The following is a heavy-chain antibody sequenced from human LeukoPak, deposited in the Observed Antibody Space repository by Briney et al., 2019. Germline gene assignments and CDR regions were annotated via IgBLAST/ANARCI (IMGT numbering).Heavy chain of an antibody. Sequence: EPGRSLRLSCAASGFTFSSYGMHWVRQAPGKGLEWVSIIWYDGSNKYYAVSVKGRFTISRDDSKNTVYLQMNSLRVEDTAVYYCAAASGYSYFEHWGQGTLVIVSS. CDR3: AAASGYSYFEH. CDR1: GFTFSSYG. J-gene: IGHJ1*01. CDR2: IWYDGSNK. D-gene: IGHD6-13*01. V-gene: IGHV3-33*01.